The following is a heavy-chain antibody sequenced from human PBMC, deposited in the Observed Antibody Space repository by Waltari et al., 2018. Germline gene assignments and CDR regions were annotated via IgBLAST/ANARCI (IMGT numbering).Heavy chain of an antibody. CDR3: ASDPTLFGIRQNYFDS. CDR1: GFSLSARC. V-gene: IGHV3-7*04. D-gene: IGHD3-3*01. CDR2: INQDGET. Sequence: EAQLVESGGTLVWPGASLRLCCGVSGFSLSARCMGWVRQAPGKGLEWVASINQDGETDYVDSVKGRFTISRDNAKNSLYLVLNTLGADDSGVYFCASDPTLFGIRQNYFDSWGQETQVTVSS. J-gene: IGHJ4*02.